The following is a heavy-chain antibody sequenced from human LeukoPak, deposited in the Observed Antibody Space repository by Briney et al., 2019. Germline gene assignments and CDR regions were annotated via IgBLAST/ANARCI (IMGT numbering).Heavy chain of an antibody. CDR2: IYHSGST. V-gene: IGHV4-30-2*01. CDR3: ARGFRGVYFLAVAGSYYFDY. Sequence: PSETLSLTCTVSGGSISSGGYYWSWIRQPPGKGLEWIGYIYHSGSTNYNPSLKSRVTISVDTSKNQFSLKLSSVTAADTAVYYCARGFRGVYFLAVAGSYYFDYWGQGTLVTVSS. CDR1: GGSISSGGYY. J-gene: IGHJ4*02. D-gene: IGHD6-19*01.